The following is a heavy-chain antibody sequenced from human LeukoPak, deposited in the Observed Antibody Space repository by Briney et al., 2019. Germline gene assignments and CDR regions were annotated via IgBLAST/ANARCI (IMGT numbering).Heavy chain of an antibody. J-gene: IGHJ4*02. CDR2: VSAYNGNT. D-gene: IGHD3-22*01. V-gene: IGHV1-18*01. CDR3: ARGPYYSDSSGYYSAFDY. Sequence: GASVKVSCKASGYTFTSYDIIWVRQAPGQGLEWMGWVSAYNGNTNYAQKIQARVTMTTDTATSTAYMELRSLRSDDTAVYYCARGPYYSDSSGYYSAFDYWGQGTLVTVSS. CDR1: GYTFTSYD.